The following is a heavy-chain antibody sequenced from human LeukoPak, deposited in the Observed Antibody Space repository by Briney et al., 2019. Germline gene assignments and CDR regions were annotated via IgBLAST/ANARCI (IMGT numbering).Heavy chain of an antibody. J-gene: IGHJ4*02. D-gene: IGHD6-13*01. CDR3: VRQRGQHLTPFDN. CDR1: GYIFTSYW. Sequence: GESLKISCKTSGYIFTSYWIGWVRQMPGKGPEWMGIIYPRDSDTRYSPSFQGQVTISADKSISTAYLQWSSLKASDTAVYFCVRQRGQHLTPFDNWGQGTLVTVSS. V-gene: IGHV5-51*01. CDR2: IYPRDSDT.